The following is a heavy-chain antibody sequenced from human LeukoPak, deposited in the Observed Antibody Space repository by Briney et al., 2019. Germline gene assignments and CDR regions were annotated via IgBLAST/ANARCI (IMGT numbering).Heavy chain of an antibody. CDR2: FDPEDGET. V-gene: IGHV1-24*01. D-gene: IGHD6-19*01. J-gene: IGHJ5*02. CDR1: RYTLTELS. Sequence: ASVKVSCKVSRYTLTELSMHWVRQAPGKGLEWMGGFDPEDGETIYAQKFQGRVTMTEDTSTDTAYMGLSSLRSEDTAVYYCAAVSVAGIEDWFAPWGQGTLVTVSS. CDR3: AAVSVAGIEDWFAP.